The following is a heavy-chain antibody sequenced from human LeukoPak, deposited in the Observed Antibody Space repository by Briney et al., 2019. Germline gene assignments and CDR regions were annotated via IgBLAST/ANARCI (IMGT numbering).Heavy chain of an antibody. Sequence: GGSLRLSCAASGFTFSSYGMHWVRQAPGKGLEWVAFIRYDGSNKYYADSVKGRFTISRDNSKNTLYLQMNSLRAEDTAVYYCAKGTGHYYYYMDVWGKGTTVTVSS. J-gene: IGHJ6*03. CDR3: AKGTGHYYYYMDV. V-gene: IGHV3-30*02. CDR2: IRYDGSNK. CDR1: GFTFSSYG.